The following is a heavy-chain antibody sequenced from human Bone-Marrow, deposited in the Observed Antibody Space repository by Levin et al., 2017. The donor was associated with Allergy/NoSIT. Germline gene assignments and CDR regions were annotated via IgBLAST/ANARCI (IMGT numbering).Heavy chain of an antibody. CDR2: IIPILGIA. CDR3: ARDHYYYGSGSYYNLPDY. V-gene: IGHV1-69*04. J-gene: IGHJ4*02. Sequence: SVKVSCKASGGTFSSYAISWVRQAPGQGLEWMGRIIPILGIANYAQKFQGRVTITADKSTSTAYMELSSLRSEDTAVYYCARDHYYYGSGSYYNLPDYWGQGTLVTVSS. D-gene: IGHD3-10*01. CDR1: GGTFSSYA.